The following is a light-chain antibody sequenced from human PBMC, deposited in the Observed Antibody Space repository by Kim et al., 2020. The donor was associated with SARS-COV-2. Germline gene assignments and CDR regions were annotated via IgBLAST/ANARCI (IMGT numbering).Light chain of an antibody. Sequence: QSALTQPRSVSGSPGQSITISCTGTSGDVGGYNFVSWYQQHPGKVPKLIIFDASNRPSGIPDRFSGSKSGNTASLTISGLQSEDEGDYYCCSYAANPSFGTGTKVTVL. CDR3: CSYAANPS. CDR2: DAS. J-gene: IGLJ1*01. CDR1: SGDVGGYNF. V-gene: IGLV2-11*01.